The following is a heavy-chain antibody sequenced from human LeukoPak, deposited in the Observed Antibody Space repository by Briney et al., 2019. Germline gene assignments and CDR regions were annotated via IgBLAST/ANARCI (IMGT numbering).Heavy chain of an antibody. V-gene: IGHV3-64*01. D-gene: IGHD3-3*01. Sequence: GGSLRLSCAASGFTFSSYAMHWVRQAPGKGLEYVSAISSNGGSTYYANSVKGRFTISRDDSKNTLYLQMGSLRAEDMAVYYCAREGSYYDFWSGYRLPNWFDPWGQGTLVTVSS. CDR1: GFTFSSYA. CDR3: AREGSYYDFWSGYRLPNWFDP. J-gene: IGHJ5*02. CDR2: ISSNGGST.